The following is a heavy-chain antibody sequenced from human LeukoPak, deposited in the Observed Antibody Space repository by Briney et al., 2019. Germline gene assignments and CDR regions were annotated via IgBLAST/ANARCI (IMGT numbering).Heavy chain of an antibody. CDR3: ATGYSSTWYYFDY. CDR2: INHSGST. CDR1: GGSFSGYY. V-gene: IGHV4-34*01. D-gene: IGHD6-13*01. J-gene: IGHJ4*02. Sequence: SETLSLTCAVYGGSFSGYYWSWIRQPPGKGLEWIGEINHSGSTNYNPSLKSRVTISVDTSKNQFSLKLASVTAADTAVYYCATGYSSTWYYFDYWGQGTLVTVSS.